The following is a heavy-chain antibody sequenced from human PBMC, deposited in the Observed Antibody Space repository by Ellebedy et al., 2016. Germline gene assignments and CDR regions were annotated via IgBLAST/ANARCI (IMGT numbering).Heavy chain of an antibody. CDR2: IWYDGSNK. Sequence: GGSLRLSCAASGFTFSSYGMHWVRQAPGKGLEWVAVIWYDGSNKYYADSVKGRFTISRDNSKNTLYLQMNSLRAEDTAVYYCAREGSGQLGPQCDYWGQGTLVTVSS. D-gene: IGHD6-13*01. CDR3: AREGSGQLGPQCDY. V-gene: IGHV3-33*08. J-gene: IGHJ4*02. CDR1: GFTFSSYG.